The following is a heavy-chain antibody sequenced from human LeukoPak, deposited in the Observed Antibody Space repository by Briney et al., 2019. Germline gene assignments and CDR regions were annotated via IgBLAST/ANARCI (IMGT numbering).Heavy chain of an antibody. Sequence: GGSLRLSCAASGFTFSSYSVNWVRQAPGKGLEWVSYISSSSTTIYYADSVKGRFTISRDNAKNSLYLQMNSLRAEDTAVYYCAREDPYGSSWYDYFDYWGQGTLVTVSS. CDR3: AREDPYGSSWYDYFDY. D-gene: IGHD6-13*01. V-gene: IGHV3-48*01. J-gene: IGHJ4*02. CDR2: ISSSSTTI. CDR1: GFTFSSYS.